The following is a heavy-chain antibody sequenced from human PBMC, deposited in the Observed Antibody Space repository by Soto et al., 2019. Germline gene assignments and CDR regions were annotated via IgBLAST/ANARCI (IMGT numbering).Heavy chain of an antibody. CDR2: INHSGST. CDR3: ARMGNRPRYYYYYYMDV. CDR1: GGSFSGYY. J-gene: IGHJ6*03. V-gene: IGHV4-34*01. Sequence: TLSLTCAVYGGSFSGYYWSWIRQPPGKGLEWIGEINHSGSTNYNPSLKSRVTISVDTSKNQFSLKLSSVTAADTAVYYCARMGNRPRYYYYYYMDVWGKGTTVTVSS. D-gene: IGHD7-27*01.